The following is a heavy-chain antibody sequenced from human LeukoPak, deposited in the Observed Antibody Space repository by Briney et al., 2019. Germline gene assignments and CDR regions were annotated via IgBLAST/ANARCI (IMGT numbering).Heavy chain of an antibody. CDR3: ARDFFSYDGTENNYEDTFDI. D-gene: IGHD3-22*01. V-gene: IGHV1-18*01. CDR1: GYTFSSYG. CDR2: ISGFRGNT. Sequence: GASVKVSCKASGYTFSSYGLSWLRQAPGQGLEWMGWISGFRGNTNYAQKFRGRVTMTTDTSTTTAYMELRSLNSDDTAVYYCARDFFSYDGTENNYEDTFDIWGQGTMVTVSS. J-gene: IGHJ3*02.